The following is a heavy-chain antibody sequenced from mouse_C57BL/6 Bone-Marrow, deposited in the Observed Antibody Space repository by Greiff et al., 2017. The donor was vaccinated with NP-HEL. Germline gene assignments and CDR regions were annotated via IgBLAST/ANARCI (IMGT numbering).Heavy chain of an antibody. CDR2: ISSGGDYI. J-gene: IGHJ1*03. V-gene: IGHV5-9-1*02. CDR3: TRARIYWYFDV. Sequence: EVMLVESGEGLVKPGGSLKLSCAASGFTFSSYAMSWVRQTPEKRLEWVAYISSGGDYIYYADTVKGRFPISRDNARNTLYLQMSSLKSEDTAMYYCTRARIYWYFDVWGTGTTVTVSS. CDR1: GFTFSSYA.